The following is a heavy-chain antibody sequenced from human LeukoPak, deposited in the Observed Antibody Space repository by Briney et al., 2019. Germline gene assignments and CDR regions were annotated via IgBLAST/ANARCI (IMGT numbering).Heavy chain of an antibody. CDR1: GGSISSYY. Sequence: SETLSLTCTVSGGSISSYYWSWIRQPPGKGLEWIGYIYYSGSTDYNPSLKSRVTISVDTSKNQFALKLSSVTAADTAVYYCARAFRMYALHNWFDPWGQGTLVTVSS. D-gene: IGHD2-8*01. CDR3: ARAFRMYALHNWFDP. J-gene: IGHJ5*02. CDR2: IYYSGST. V-gene: IGHV4-59*01.